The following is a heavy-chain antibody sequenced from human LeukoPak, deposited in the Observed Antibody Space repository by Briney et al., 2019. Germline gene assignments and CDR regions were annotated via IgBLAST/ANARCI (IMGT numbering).Heavy chain of an antibody. Sequence: TSETLSLTCTVSRGSISGYYWSWLRQPPGKGLEWMGYIYYSGCTNYNPSLKRRVTISLDTSKNQFSLKVYSLTAADTAVYYCARASYSNEGYNGYGHEDLWGQGTLVTVSS. CDR1: RGSISGYY. J-gene: IGHJ4*02. D-gene: IGHD5-12*01. V-gene: IGHV4-59*01. CDR3: ARASYSNEGYNGYGHEDL. CDR2: IYYSGCT.